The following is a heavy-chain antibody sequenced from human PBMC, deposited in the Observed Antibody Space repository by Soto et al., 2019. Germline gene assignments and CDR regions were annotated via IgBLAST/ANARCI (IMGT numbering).Heavy chain of an antibody. J-gene: IGHJ5*01. CDR2: AAYSGGT. CDR1: GGSIANNNYS. CDR3: ATDPGGPPLNRFDS. V-gene: IGHV4-39*07. D-gene: IGHD3-16*01. Sequence: PSETLSLTCTVSGGSIANNNYSWGWVRQPPGKGPEWIGSAAYSGGTYKNPSLKSRVTVSVDTSKNQFSLTLKAVTAADTAVYYCATDPGGPPLNRFDSWGHGTLVTVSS.